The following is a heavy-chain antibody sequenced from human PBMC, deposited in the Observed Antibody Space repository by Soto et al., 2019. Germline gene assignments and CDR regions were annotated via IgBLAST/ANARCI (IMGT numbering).Heavy chain of an antibody. D-gene: IGHD6-13*01. CDR1: GYTFTSYG. V-gene: IGHV1-18*01. J-gene: IGHJ6*02. CDR2: ISAYNGNT. CDR3: ARDPAAAGTDYYYGMDV. Sequence: GASVKVSCKASGYTFTSYGISWVRQAPGQGLEWMGWISAYNGNTNYAQKLQGRVTMTTDTSTSTAYMELRSLRSDDTAVYYCARDPAAAGTDYYYGMDVWGQGTTVTVSS.